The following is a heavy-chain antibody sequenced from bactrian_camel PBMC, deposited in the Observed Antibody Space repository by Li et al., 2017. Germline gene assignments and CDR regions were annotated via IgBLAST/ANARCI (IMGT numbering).Heavy chain of an antibody. Sequence: VQLVESGGGSVQAGETLRLSCQVSGLTFDDLLMGWYRQTPGNECELVSSVSSDSGVYYEDSVKGRFTIAQDNAKNTVYLQMDSLKPEDTAVYYCATGLRRSSVSGDYDVLFGWWFFGVWGQGTQVTVS. CDR1: GLTFDDLL. CDR3: ATGLRRSSVSGDYDVLFGWWFFGV. V-gene: IGHV3S63*01. J-gene: IGHJ6*01. D-gene: IGHD4*01. CDR2: VSSDSGV.